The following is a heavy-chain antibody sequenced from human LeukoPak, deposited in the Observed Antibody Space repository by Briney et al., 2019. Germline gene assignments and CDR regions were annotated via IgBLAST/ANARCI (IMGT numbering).Heavy chain of an antibody. J-gene: IGHJ4*02. CDR1: GFTFRDYA. CDR3: AKDQGIDYGDQLHF. CDR2: ISGGGGTT. V-gene: IGHV3-23*01. Sequence: PGGSLRLSCAASGFTFRDYAMSWVRQAPGKGLEWVSAISGGGGTTYYGDSVKGRFTISRDNSKNTLSLQMNSLRAEDTAVYFCAKDQGIDYGDQLHFWGQGTLVTVSS. D-gene: IGHD4-17*01.